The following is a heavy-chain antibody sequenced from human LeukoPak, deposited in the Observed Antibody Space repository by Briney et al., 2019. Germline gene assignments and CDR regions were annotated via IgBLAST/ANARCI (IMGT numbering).Heavy chain of an antibody. D-gene: IGHD5-12*01. Sequence: SVKVSCKDSGGTFSSYTISWVRQAPGQGLEWMGEIIPIFGIANYAQKFQGRVTITADKSTSTAYLELSSLRSEDTAVYYCARDVVDSGYSLFDYWGQGTLVTVSS. V-gene: IGHV1-69*10. CDR3: ARDVVDSGYSLFDY. CDR1: GGTFSSYT. J-gene: IGHJ4*02. CDR2: IIPIFGIA.